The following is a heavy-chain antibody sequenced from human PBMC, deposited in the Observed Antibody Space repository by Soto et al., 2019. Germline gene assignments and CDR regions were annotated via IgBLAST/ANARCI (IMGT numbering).Heavy chain of an antibody. D-gene: IGHD3-10*01. J-gene: IGHJ4*02. V-gene: IGHV3-33*01. CDR3: ARDGAVTMVRGVHSIGHFDY. Sequence: HPGGSLRLSCAASGFTFSSYGMHWVRQAPGKGLEWVAVIWYDGSNKYYADSVKGRFTISRDNSKNTLYLQMNSLRAEDTAVYYCARDGAVTMVRGVHSIGHFDYWGQGTLVTVSS. CDR1: GFTFSSYG. CDR2: IWYDGSNK.